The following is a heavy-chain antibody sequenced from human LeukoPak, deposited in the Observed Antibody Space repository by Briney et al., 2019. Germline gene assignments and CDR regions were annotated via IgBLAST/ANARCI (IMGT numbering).Heavy chain of an antibody. CDR1: GGSFSGYY. D-gene: IGHD6-19*01. V-gene: IGHV4-34*01. CDR3: GRSGGEQWLGNWFDP. Sequence: MTSETLSLTCAVYGGSFSGYYWSWIRQPPGKGLEWIGEINHSGSTNYNPSLKSRVTISVDTSKNQFSLKLSSVTAADTAVYYCGRSGGEQWLGNWFDPWGQGTLVTVSS. J-gene: IGHJ5*02. CDR2: INHSGST.